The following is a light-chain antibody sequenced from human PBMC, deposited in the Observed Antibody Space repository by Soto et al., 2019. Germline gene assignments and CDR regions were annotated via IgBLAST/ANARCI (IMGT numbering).Light chain of an antibody. Sequence: IRMTQSPSTLSASTGDRATITCRASQGISRGLAWYQQKSGKAPKLLIYAASTLQSGVPSRFSGSGSGTDFTLTISCLQSEDFATYYCQQYYSYPRTFGQGTKVEIK. V-gene: IGKV1-8*01. CDR2: AAS. CDR3: QQYYSYPRT. CDR1: QGISRG. J-gene: IGKJ1*01.